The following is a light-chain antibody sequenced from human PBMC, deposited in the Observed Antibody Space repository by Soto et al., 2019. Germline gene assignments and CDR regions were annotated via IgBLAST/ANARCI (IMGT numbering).Light chain of an antibody. CDR3: SSYTSSSTLVV. V-gene: IGLV2-14*03. CDR2: DVS. J-gene: IGLJ2*01. Sequence: QSVLTQPASVSGSPGQSITISCTGTSSDVGRYNYVSWYQHHPGKAPKLMIYDVSNRPSGVSNRFSGSKSGNTASLTISGLQAEDEADYYCSSYTSSSTLVVFGGGTKLTVL. CDR1: SSDVGRYNY.